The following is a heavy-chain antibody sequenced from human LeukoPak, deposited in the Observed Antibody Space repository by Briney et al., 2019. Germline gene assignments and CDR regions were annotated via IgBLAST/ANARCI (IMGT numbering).Heavy chain of an antibody. CDR1: GGSISSGDYY. CDR3: AYGGNSRVLFY. Sequence: SETLSLTCTVSGGSISSGDYYWSWIRQPPGKGLEWIGYIYYNGSTYYNPSLKSRVTISVDTSKNHFSLKLSSVTAADTAVYYCAYGGNSRVLFYWGQGTLLTVSS. CDR2: IYYNGST. V-gene: IGHV4-30-4*08. J-gene: IGHJ4*02. D-gene: IGHD4-23*01.